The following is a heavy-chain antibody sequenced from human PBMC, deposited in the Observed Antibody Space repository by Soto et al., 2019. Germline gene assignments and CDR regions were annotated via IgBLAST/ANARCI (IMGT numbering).Heavy chain of an antibody. CDR1: GFSVSTTVVG. J-gene: IGHJ2*01. CDR2: IYWDEST. Sequence: QITLKESGPTVVKPKQTLTLTCTFSGFSVSTTVVGVAWIRQPPGKALAWLALIYWDESTLYSPSLRSRLTITSYTSKNQVVLTMPNVDPAHPATYFCGHAPSVVGRNWYFDVWGRGTLVTVSS. D-gene: IGHD6-19*01. CDR3: GHAPSVVGRNWYFDV. V-gene: IGHV2-5*02.